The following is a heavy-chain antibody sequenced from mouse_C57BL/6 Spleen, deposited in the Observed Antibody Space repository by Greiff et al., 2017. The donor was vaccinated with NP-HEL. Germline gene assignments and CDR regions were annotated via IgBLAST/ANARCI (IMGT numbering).Heavy chain of an antibody. D-gene: IGHD1-1*01. V-gene: IGHV1-63*01. CDR2: IYPGGGYT. Sequence: QVHVKQSGAELVRPGTSVKMSCKASGYTFTNYWIGWAKQRPGHGLEWIGDIYPGGGYTNYNEKFKGKATLTADKSSSTAYMQFSSLTSEDSAIYYCARYYYGSSYEDAMDYWGQGTSVTVSS. J-gene: IGHJ4*01. CDR1: GYTFTNYW. CDR3: ARYYYGSSYEDAMDY.